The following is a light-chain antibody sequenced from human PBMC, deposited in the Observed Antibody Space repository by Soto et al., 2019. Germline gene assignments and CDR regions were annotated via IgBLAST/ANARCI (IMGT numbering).Light chain of an antibody. CDR1: QGITNW. J-gene: IGKJ2*01. CDR3: QQSKRCPYT. V-gene: IGKV1-12*01. Sequence: DIQMTQSPSSVSASVGDRVTITCRASQGITNWLAWYQQKPGKAPNLLIFAASSLQGAVQSRFSGSGSGTDVTLTISSMHPEDVATYYCQQSKRCPYTFGQGTQLAIK. CDR2: AAS.